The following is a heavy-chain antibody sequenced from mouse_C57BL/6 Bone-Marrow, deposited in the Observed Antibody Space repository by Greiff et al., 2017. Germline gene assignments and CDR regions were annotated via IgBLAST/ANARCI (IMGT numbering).Heavy chain of an antibody. J-gene: IGHJ4*01. CDR1: GFNIKNTY. CDR3: ARITTVVAGKSRDY. CDR2: IDTANGNT. V-gene: IGHV14-3*01. Sequence: EVKLMESVAELVRPGASVKLSCTASGFNIKNTYMHWVKQRPEQGLEWIGRIDTANGNTKYAPKFQGKATITADTSSNTAYLQLSSLTSEDTAIYYWARITTVVAGKSRDYGGQGTSVPVSS. D-gene: IGHD1-1*01.